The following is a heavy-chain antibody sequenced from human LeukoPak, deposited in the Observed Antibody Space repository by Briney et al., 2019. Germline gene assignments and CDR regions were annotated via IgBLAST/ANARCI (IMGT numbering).Heavy chain of an antibody. Sequence: GGSLRLSCAASGFTFSSYGMHWVRQAPGKGLEWVAFIRYDGGNKYYAGSVKGRFTISSDNSKNTLYLQMDSLRAEDTAVCYCLKTGGSSHYWGQGTLVTVSS. CDR3: LKTGGSSHY. J-gene: IGHJ4*02. V-gene: IGHV3-30*02. CDR2: IRYDGGNK. CDR1: GFTFSSYG. D-gene: IGHD6-6*01.